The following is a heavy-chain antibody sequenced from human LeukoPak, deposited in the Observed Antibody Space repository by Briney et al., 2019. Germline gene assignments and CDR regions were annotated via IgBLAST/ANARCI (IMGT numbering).Heavy chain of an antibody. V-gene: IGHV1-2*02. CDR3: ARDLGITIFGVDYTSDP. CDR1: GYTFTGYY. J-gene: IGHJ5*02. Sequence: GASVKVSCKASGYTFTGYYMHWVRQAPGQGLEWMGWINPNSGGTNYAQKFQGRVTMTRDTSISTAYMELSRLRSDDTAVYYCARDLGITIFGVDYTSDPWGQGTLVTVSS. D-gene: IGHD3-3*01. CDR2: INPNSGGT.